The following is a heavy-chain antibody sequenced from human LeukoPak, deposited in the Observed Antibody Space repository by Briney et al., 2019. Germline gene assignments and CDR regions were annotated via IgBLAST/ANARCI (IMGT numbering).Heavy chain of an antibody. D-gene: IGHD1-26*01. Sequence: SETLSLTCTVSGGFISSSSYYWGWIRQPPGKGLEWIGSIYYSGSTYYNPSLKSRVTISVDTSKNQFSLKLSSVTAADTAVYYCARHDIVGAPWTWFDPWGQGTLVTVSS. V-gene: IGHV4-39*01. CDR2: IYYSGST. CDR3: ARHDIVGAPWTWFDP. CDR1: GGFISSSSYY. J-gene: IGHJ5*02.